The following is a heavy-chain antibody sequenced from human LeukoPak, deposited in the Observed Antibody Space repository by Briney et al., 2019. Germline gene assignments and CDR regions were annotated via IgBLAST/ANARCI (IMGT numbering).Heavy chain of an antibody. J-gene: IGHJ4*02. CDR2: MNPNSGNI. CDR3: ARREYDILTGYSSFDY. V-gene: IGHV1-8*01. D-gene: IGHD3-9*01. Sequence: ASVKGSFKGSGYTFINYDINWGGQGTGQGGGWMGWMNPNSGNIGFAQKFQGRVTMTRNTPISTAYMELSSLRSEDTAVYYCARREYDILTGYSSFDYWGQGTLVTVSS. CDR1: GYTFINYD.